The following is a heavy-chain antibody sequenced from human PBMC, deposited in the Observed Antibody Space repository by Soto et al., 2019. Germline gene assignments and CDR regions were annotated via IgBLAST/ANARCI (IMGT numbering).Heavy chain of an antibody. CDR2: ISGYNGDT. J-gene: IGHJ4*02. Sequence: QVQLVQSGAEVQKPGASVNVSCKASGYTFTSYGINWVRQAPGQGLEWMGWISGYNGDTNYAQKLQVIVTMTIDTSTRTDDMELRSLRSDATAVYYCARGRDFDWASTRNYFDFWGQGTLVTVSS. CDR3: ARGRDFDWASTRNYFDF. CDR1: GYTFTSYG. V-gene: IGHV1-18*01. D-gene: IGHD3-9*01.